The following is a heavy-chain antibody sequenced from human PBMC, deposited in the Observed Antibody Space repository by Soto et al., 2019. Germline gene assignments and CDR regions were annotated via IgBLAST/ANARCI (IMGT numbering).Heavy chain of an antibody. J-gene: IGHJ5*02. Sequence: EVQLVESGGGLVQPGGSLRLSCAASGFTFSNAWMNWFRQAPGKGLECVGRIRSTTDGGTTDYAAPVKGRFTFSSDYSKNTLFLQMNSLKTEYTAVYYCTTSIFGVVTGPWGPGTLVTVSS. CDR1: GFTFSNAW. V-gene: IGHV3-15*07. CDR2: IRSTTDGGTT. D-gene: IGHD3-3*01. CDR3: TTSIFGVVTGP.